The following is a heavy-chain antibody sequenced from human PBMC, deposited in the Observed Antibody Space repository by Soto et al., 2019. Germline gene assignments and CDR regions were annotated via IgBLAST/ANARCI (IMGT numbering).Heavy chain of an antibody. CDR2: IWYDGSNK. D-gene: IGHD6-19*01. CDR3: ARDSYSSGWYDLDS. J-gene: IGHJ4*02. Sequence: QVQLVESGGGVVQPGRSLRLSCAASGFTFSSYGMHWVRQAPGKGLEWVAVIWYDGSNKYYADSVKGRFTISRDNSKNTLYLQMNSLRVEDTAVYYCARDSYSSGWYDLDSWGQGTLVTVSS. CDR1: GFTFSSYG. V-gene: IGHV3-33*01.